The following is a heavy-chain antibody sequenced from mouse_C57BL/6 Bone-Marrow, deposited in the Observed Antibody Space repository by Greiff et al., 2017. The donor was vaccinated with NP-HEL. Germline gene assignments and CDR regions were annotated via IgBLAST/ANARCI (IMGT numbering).Heavy chain of an antibody. CDR3: ARWGIKLRWFAY. V-gene: IGHV3-6*01. CDR1: GYSITSCYY. Sequence: VQLKESGPGLVKPSQSLSLTCSVTGYSITSCYYWNWIRQSPGNKLEWMGYITYDGSNNYNPSLKNRITITRDTSKNQSYMKLSSVTTEDAAVYYCARWGIKLRWFAYWGQGTLVTVSA. CDR2: ITYDGSN. J-gene: IGHJ3*01. D-gene: IGHD1-1*01.